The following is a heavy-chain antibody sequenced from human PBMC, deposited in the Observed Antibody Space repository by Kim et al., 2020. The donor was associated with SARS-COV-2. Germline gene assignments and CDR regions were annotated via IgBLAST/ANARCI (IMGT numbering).Heavy chain of an antibody. D-gene: IGHD3-10*01. Sequence: GGSLRLSCAASGITFSDYWVMWVRQAPGKGLEWVANIKQDGSETNYVDSVRGRFIISRDSAKNSVYLQMNSLRAEDTALYYCASGSAFASGSFYRHFDYWGQGTLVTVSS. CDR3: ASGSAFASGSFYRHFDY. CDR2: IKQDGSET. J-gene: IGHJ4*02. CDR1: GITFSDYW. V-gene: IGHV3-7*01.